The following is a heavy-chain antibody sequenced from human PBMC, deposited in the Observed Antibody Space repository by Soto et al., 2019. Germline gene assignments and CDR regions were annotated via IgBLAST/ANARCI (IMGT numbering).Heavy chain of an antibody. CDR1: GGSISSYY. V-gene: IGHV4-59*08. CDR3: ARHIYSGYDLLFVAFDI. D-gene: IGHD5-12*01. J-gene: IGHJ3*02. CDR2: IYYSGST. Sequence: SETLSLTCTVSGGSISSYYWSWIRQPPGKGLEWIGYIYYSGSTNYNPSLKSRVTTSVDTSKNQFSLKLSSVTAADTAVYYCARHIYSGYDLLFVAFDIWGQGTMVTVSS.